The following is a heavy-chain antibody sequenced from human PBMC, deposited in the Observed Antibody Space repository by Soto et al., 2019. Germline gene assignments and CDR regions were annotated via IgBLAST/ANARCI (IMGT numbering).Heavy chain of an antibody. CDR1: GYTFTGYY. Sequence: ASVKVSCKASGYTFTGYYMHWVRQAPGQGLEWMGWINPNSGGTNYAQKFQGWVTMTRDTSISTAYMELSRLRSDDTAVYYCARREYSGYDNYFDYWGQGTLVTVSS. D-gene: IGHD5-12*01. CDR3: ARREYSGYDNYFDY. CDR2: INPNSGGT. V-gene: IGHV1-2*04. J-gene: IGHJ4*02.